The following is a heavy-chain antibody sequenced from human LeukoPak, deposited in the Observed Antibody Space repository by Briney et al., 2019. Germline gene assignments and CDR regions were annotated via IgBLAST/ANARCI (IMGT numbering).Heavy chain of an antibody. V-gene: IGHV3-23*01. CDR3: AKDYGSPDPQFDY. D-gene: IGHD1-26*01. Sequence: GGSLRLSCAASGFTFSSYGMSWVRQAPGKGLEWVSAISGSGGSTYYADSVKGRFTISRDNSKNTLYLQMNTLRAEDTAVYYCAKDYGSPDPQFDYWGQGTLVTVSS. CDR1: GFTFSSYG. J-gene: IGHJ4*02. CDR2: ISGSGGST.